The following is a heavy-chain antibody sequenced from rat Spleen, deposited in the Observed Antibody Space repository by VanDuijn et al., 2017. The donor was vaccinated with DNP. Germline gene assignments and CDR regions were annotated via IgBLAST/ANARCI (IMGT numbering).Heavy chain of an antibody. CDR2: INRDGNTI. Sequence: EVQLVESGGGLVQPGRSLKLSCAASGFTFSAYYMAWVRQAPGKGLEWIGEINRDGNTINYTPSLKDKFTISRDNAQNTLYLQMSKLGSEDTAIYYCIRLSYYGYHGYWGQGVMVTVSS. V-gene: IGHV4-2*01. CDR3: IRLSYYGYHGY. J-gene: IGHJ2*01. D-gene: IGHD1-6*01. CDR1: GFTFSAYY.